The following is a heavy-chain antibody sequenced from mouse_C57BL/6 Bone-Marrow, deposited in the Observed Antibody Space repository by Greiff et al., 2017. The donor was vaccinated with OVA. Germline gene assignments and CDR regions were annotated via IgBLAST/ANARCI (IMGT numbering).Heavy chain of an antibody. CDR1: GFTFSDYY. CDR2: ISNGGGST. Sequence: EVQVVESGGGLVQPGGSLKLSCAASGFTFSDYYMYWVRQTPEKRLEWVAYISNGGGSTYYPDTVKGRFTISRDNAKNTLYLQMSRLKSEDTAMYYCARPYGYDRAWFAYWGQGTLVTVSA. CDR3: ARPYGYDRAWFAY. V-gene: IGHV5-12*01. D-gene: IGHD2-2*01. J-gene: IGHJ3*01.